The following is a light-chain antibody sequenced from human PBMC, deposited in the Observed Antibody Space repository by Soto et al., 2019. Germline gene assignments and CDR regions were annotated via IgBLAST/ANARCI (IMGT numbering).Light chain of an antibody. CDR3: MQDAQDPIT. V-gene: IGKV1-27*01. J-gene: IGKJ5*01. Sequence: DIQMTQSPSSLSASVGDRVTVTCRASQGIAHYLAWYQQKPGDVPKVLIYVVSTLQSGVPSRFSGSGSGTDFTLKISRVEAEDVGVYYCMQDAQDPITFRQGTRLEI. CDR2: VVS. CDR1: QGIAHY.